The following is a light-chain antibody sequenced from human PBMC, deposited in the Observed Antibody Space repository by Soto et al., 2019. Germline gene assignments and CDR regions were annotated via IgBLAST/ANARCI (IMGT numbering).Light chain of an antibody. V-gene: IGKV3-11*01. Sequence: EIVLTQPPATLALSPGERATLSCRASQSVSSYLAWYQQKPGQAPRLLIYDSSNRATGIPARFSGSGSGTDFSLTISSLEPEDFAVYYCQQRSSWPLTFGGGTKVDIK. J-gene: IGKJ4*01. CDR2: DSS. CDR1: QSVSSY. CDR3: QQRSSWPLT.